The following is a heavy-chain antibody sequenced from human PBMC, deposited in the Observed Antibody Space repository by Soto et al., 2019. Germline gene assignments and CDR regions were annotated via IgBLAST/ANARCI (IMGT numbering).Heavy chain of an antibody. CDR3: ARSPTVRGVISGIDV. J-gene: IGHJ6*02. CDR2: IYYSGTT. V-gene: IGHV4-30-4*01. Sequence: SETLSLTCTVSGGSISSGIHYWSWIRQPPGKGLEWIGYIYYSGTTYYNPSLKTRVAISVDTSKNQFSLKLSSVTAADTAVYYCARSPTVRGVISGIDVWGQGTTVTVSS. D-gene: IGHD3-10*01. CDR1: GGSISSGIHY.